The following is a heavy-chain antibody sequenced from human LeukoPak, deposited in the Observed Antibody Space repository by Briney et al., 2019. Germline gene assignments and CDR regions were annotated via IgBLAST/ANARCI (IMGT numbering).Heavy chain of an antibody. Sequence: PGGSLTLSCAASGFTLSSYWMHWVRQAPGTGLVWVSRINGDGRITTYADSVKGRFTISRDTAKNTLYLQMNSLRAEDTAVYYCARVDSYYGSGSYYSAPYYYYGMDVWGQGTTVTVSS. V-gene: IGHV3-74*01. CDR3: ARVDSYYGSGSYYSAPYYYYGMDV. CDR1: GFTLSSYW. J-gene: IGHJ6*02. D-gene: IGHD3-10*01. CDR2: INGDGRIT.